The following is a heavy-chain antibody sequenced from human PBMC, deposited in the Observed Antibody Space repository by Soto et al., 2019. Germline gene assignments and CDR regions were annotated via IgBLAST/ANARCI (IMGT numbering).Heavy chain of an antibody. CDR2: ISSSSSYT. Sequence: GGSLRLSCAASGFTFSDYYMSWIRQAPGKGLEWVSYISSSSSYTNYAASVKGRFTISRDNAKNSLYLQLNSMRAEDTAVYYCARDVSGRHSEYFQHWGQGTLVTVSS. CDR3: ARDVSGRHSEYFQH. V-gene: IGHV3-11*06. J-gene: IGHJ1*01. D-gene: IGHD2-21*01. CDR1: GFTFSDYY.